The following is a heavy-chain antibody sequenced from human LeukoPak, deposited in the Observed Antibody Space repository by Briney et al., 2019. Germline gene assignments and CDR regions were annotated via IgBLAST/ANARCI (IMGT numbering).Heavy chain of an antibody. CDR2: ISAYNGNT. J-gene: IGHJ4*02. CDR1: GYTFTSYG. D-gene: IGHD4-23*01. V-gene: IGHV1-18*01. Sequence: GASVKVSCKASGYTFTSYGISWVRQAPGQGLEWMGWISAYNGNTNYAQKLQGRVTITADESTSTAYMELSSLRSEDTAVYYCASGNSLYYFDYWGQGTLVTVSS. CDR3: ASGNSLYYFDY.